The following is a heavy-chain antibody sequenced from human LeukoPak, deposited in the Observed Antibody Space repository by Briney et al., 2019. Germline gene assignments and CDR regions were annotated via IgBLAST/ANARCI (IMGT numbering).Heavy chain of an antibody. CDR2: INAGNDNT. CDR1: GYTFTSYA. J-gene: IGHJ4*02. V-gene: IGHV1-3*01. D-gene: IGHD5-18*01. Sequence: GASVNVSCKASGYTFTSYAMHWVRQAPGQRLEWMGWINAGNDNTKYSQKFQGRVTITRDTSASTAYMELSSLRSEDTAVYYCARSSPGGSPWIQLWSPFDYWGQGTLVTVSS. CDR3: ARSSPGGSPWIQLWSPFDY.